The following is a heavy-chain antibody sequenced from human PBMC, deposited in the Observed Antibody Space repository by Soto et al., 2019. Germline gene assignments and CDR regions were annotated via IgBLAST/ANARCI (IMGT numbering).Heavy chain of an antibody. CDR2: INSDGSST. Sequence: PGESLKISCKGSGFTFSSYWMHWVRQAPGKGLVWVSRINSDGSSTSYADSVKGRFTISRDNAKNTLYLQMNSLGAEDTAVYYCARVRYYYDSSGYHHDAFDIWGQGTMVTVSS. CDR1: GFTFSSYW. J-gene: IGHJ3*02. CDR3: ARVRYYYDSSGYHHDAFDI. D-gene: IGHD3-22*01. V-gene: IGHV3-74*01.